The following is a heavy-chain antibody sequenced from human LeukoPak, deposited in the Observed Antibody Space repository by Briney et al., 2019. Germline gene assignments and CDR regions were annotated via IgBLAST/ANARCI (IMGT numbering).Heavy chain of an antibody. Sequence: SETLSLTCTVSGGSISSYYWSWIRQPAGKGLEWIGRIYTSGSTNYNPSLKSRVTVSVDTSKNQFSLKLSSVTAADTAVYYCASVMYSSSWFPPFAPWGQGTLVTVSS. J-gene: IGHJ5*02. V-gene: IGHV4-4*07. CDR2: IYTSGST. D-gene: IGHD6-13*01. CDR1: GGSISSYY. CDR3: ASVMYSSSWFPPFAP.